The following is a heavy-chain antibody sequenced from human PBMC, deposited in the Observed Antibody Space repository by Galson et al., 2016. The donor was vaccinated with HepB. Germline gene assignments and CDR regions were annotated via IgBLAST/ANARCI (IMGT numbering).Heavy chain of an antibody. J-gene: IGHJ4*02. CDR1: GFSFSSHW. CDR3: ATSSDLCHAY. V-gene: IGHV3-7*01. D-gene: IGHD3-22*01. CDR2: IKPAGSDK. Sequence: SLRLSCAASGFSFSSHWMTWFRQSPGNGLEWVANIKPAGSDKNYVDSVKGRFSISRDNAKNSLYLQMNSLRGEDTAVYYCATSSDLCHAYWGQGTLVTVSS.